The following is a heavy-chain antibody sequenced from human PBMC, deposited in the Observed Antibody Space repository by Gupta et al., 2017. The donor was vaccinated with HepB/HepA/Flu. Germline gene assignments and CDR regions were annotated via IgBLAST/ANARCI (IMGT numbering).Heavy chain of an antibody. J-gene: IGHJ4*02. CDR1: GFTFSSYS. V-gene: IGHV3-21*01. CDR3: ARDSNPVGALGGVY. Sequence: ELQLVESGGGLVKPGGSLRLSCAASGFTFSSYSMNWVRQAPGKGLEWVSSISSSSSYIYYADSVKGRFTISRDNAKNSLYLQMNSLRAEDTAVYYCARDSNPVGALGGVYWGQGTLVTVSS. CDR2: ISSSSSYI. D-gene: IGHD1-26*01.